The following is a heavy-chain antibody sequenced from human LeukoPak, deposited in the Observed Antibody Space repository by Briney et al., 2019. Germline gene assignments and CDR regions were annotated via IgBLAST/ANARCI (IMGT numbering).Heavy chain of an antibody. CDR3: ARNCSGGSCYWRYFDY. CDR2: ISAYNGNT. Sequence: GASVKVSCKASGYSFTNYGISWVRQAPGQGLEWMGWISAYNGNTNYAQKLQGRVTMTTDTSTSTAYMELGSLRSDDTAVYYCARNCSGGSCYWRYFDYWGQGTLVTVSS. CDR1: GYSFTNYG. V-gene: IGHV1-18*01. D-gene: IGHD2-15*01. J-gene: IGHJ4*02.